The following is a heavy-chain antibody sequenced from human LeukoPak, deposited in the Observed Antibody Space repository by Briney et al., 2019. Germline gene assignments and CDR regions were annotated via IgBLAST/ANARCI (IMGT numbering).Heavy chain of an antibody. CDR3: ARGRQYQLPSLDY. CDR2: IWYDGSNK. CDR1: GFTFSSYG. V-gene: IGHV3-33*01. J-gene: IGHJ4*02. D-gene: IGHD2-2*01. Sequence: GRSLRLSCAASGFTFSSYGMHWVRQAPGKGLEWVAVIWYDGSNKYYADSVKGRFTISRDNSKNTLYLQMNSLRAEDAAVYYCARGRQYQLPSLDYWGQGTLVTVSS.